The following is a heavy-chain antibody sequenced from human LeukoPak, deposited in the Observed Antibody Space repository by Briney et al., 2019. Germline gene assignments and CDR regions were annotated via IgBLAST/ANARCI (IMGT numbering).Heavy chain of an antibody. D-gene: IGHD6-13*01. CDR2: IYYSGST. CDR3: ARERGAAAFDY. Sequence: SETLSLTGTVSGGSISSSSYYWGWIRQPPGKGLEWIGSIYYSGSTYYNPSLKSRVTISVDTSKNQFSLKLSSVTAADTAVYYCARERGAAAFDYWGQGTLVTVSS. CDR1: GGSISSSSYY. V-gene: IGHV4-39*07. J-gene: IGHJ4*02.